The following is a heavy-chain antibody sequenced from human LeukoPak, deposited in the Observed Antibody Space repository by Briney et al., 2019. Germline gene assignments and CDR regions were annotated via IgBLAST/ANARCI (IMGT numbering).Heavy chain of an antibody. CDR2: IYYTGNT. V-gene: IGHV4-39*01. Sequence: SETLSLTCTVSGGSISGSSYYWGWLRQPPGKGLEWIGSIYYTGNTFYNPSLKSRVTISVDTSKNQFSLKLNSVTAADTAVYYCARSLRGAAHHFDYWGQGTLVTVSS. D-gene: IGHD6-6*01. J-gene: IGHJ4*02. CDR1: GGSISGSSYY. CDR3: ARSLRGAAHHFDY.